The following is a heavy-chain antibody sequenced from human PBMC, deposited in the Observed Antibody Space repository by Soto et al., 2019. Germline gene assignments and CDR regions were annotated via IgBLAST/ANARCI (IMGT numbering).Heavy chain of an antibody. D-gene: IGHD3-10*01. CDR3: ARITMVRGVPNWFDP. J-gene: IGHJ5*02. CDR1: GFSLSNARMG. CDR2: IFSNDEK. Sequence: QVTLKESGPVLVKPTETLTLTCTVSGFSLSNARMGVSWIRQPPGKALEWLAHIFSNDEKSYSTSLKSRLTISKDNSKSQVVLTMTNMDPVDTATYYCARITMVRGVPNWFDPWGQGTLVTVSS. V-gene: IGHV2-26*01.